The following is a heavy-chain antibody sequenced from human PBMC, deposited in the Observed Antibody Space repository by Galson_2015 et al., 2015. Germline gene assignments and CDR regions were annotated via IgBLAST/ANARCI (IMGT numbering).Heavy chain of an antibody. CDR3: ARDPGYSLDY. Sequence: CAISGDSVSDNSPAWNWIRQSASRGLEWLGRAYYRSKWYIDYAESGKSRITINRDTSRNQFSLQLNSVTPDDTGVYYCARDPGYSLDYWGQGTQVTVSS. J-gene: IGHJ4*02. CDR1: GDSVSDNSPA. CDR2: AYYRSKWYI. D-gene: IGHD5-18*01. V-gene: IGHV6-1*01.